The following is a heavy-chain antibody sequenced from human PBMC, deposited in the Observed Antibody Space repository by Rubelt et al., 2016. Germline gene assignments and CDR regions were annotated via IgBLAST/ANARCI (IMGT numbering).Heavy chain of an antibody. CDR1: GLTFSNYW. J-gene: IGHJ4*02. D-gene: IGHD3-16*01. CDR2: IKPDGSDR. V-gene: IGHV3-7*01. Sequence: EVQLVESGGGLVQPGGSLRLSCAASGLTFSNYWMNWVRQAPGKGLEWVANIKPDGSDRYFVDSVKGRFTISRDNAKNSVYLQMDGLRADDTAIYFCMSGAGYWGQGTLVTVSS. CDR3: MSGAGY.